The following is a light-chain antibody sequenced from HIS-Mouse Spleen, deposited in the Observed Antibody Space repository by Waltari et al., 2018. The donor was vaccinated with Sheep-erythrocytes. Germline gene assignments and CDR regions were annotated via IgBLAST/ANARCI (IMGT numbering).Light chain of an antibody. CDR2: AAS. J-gene: IGKJ4*01. V-gene: IGKV1-39*01. CDR1: QSISSY. Sequence: DLQMTQSPSSLSASVGDRVPITCRASQSISSYLNWYQQKPGKAPKLLIYAASSLQSGVPSRFSGSGSGTDFTLTISSLQPEDFATYYCQQSYSTPPLTFGGGTKVEIK. CDR3: QQSYSTPPLT.